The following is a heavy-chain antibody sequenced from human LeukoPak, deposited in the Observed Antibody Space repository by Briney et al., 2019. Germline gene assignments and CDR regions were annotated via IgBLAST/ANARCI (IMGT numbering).Heavy chain of an antibody. J-gene: IGHJ3*02. CDR1: GGSISSGDYY. V-gene: IGHV4-30-4*01. CDR2: MYYSGST. Sequence: SQTLSLTCTVSGGSISSGDYYWSWIRQPPGKGLEWIAYMYYSGSTYYNPSLKSRVTMSADTSKNQLSLKLSSVTAADTAVYYCARYPRLQYDAFDIWGRGTRVSVSS. D-gene: IGHD3-16*02. CDR3: ARYPRLQYDAFDI.